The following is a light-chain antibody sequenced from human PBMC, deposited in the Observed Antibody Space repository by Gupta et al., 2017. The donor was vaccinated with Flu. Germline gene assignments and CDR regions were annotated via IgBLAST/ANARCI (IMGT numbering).Light chain of an antibody. Sequence: QSALTQPASVSGSPGQSITISCTGTSSDVGSYDYVSWYQQHPGKVPKLVIYDVTNRPAGVSNRFSGSKSGTRASLTISGLQADDEADYYCSSYTTSNTLVFGGGTKVTVL. CDR3: SSYTTSNTLV. V-gene: IGLV2-14*01. J-gene: IGLJ2*01. CDR2: DVT. CDR1: SSDVGSYDY.